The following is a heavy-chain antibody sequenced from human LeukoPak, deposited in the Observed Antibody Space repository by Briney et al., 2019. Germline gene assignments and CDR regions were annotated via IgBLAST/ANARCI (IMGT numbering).Heavy chain of an antibody. V-gene: IGHV3-48*03. CDR3: ARVATMVRVPLDALDI. CDR1: GFTFSGCE. D-gene: IGHD3-10*01. CDR2: ISRSGNTI. Sequence: PGGSLRLSCVISGFTFSGCELTWVRQAPGKGLEWISYISRSGNTIYYADSVKGRFTTSRDNAKNSLYLQMNSLRVEDTAVYYCARVATMVRVPLDALDIWGQGTMVSVSS. J-gene: IGHJ3*02.